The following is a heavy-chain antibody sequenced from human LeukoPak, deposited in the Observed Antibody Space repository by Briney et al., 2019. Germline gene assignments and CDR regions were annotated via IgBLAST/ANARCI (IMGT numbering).Heavy chain of an antibody. CDR1: GGTFSSYA. J-gene: IGHJ5*02. CDR2: SIPIFGTA. Sequence: SVKVSCKASGGTFSSYAISCVRQAPGQGLESMGGSIPIFGTANYAQKFQRRFTITTDESTSTAYMELSSVRSEDTAVYYCARSQIRYFDWYRGSWFDPWGQGTLVTVSS. V-gene: IGHV1-69*05. D-gene: IGHD3-9*01. CDR3: ARSQIRYFDWYRGSWFDP.